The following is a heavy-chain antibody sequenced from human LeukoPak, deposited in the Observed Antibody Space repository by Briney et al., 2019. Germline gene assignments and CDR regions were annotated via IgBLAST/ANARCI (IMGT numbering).Heavy chain of an antibody. CDR2: FSGSGGST. Sequence: QTGGSLRLSCAASGFTFSSYAMSWVRQAPGKGLEWVSGFSGSGGSTYYADSLKDRFTISRDNSKSTLYLQMNSLRAEDTAVYYCARAGNIRFDYWGQGTLVTVSS. CDR3: ARAGNIRFDY. V-gene: IGHV3-23*01. J-gene: IGHJ4*02. D-gene: IGHD2/OR15-2a*01. CDR1: GFTFSSYA.